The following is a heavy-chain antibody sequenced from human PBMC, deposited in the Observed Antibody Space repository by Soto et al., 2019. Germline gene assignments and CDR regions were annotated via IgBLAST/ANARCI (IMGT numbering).Heavy chain of an antibody. Sequence: QMQLQESGPGLVKPSQTLSLTCTVSGGSINSGGYYWSWIRQHPEKGLEWIGYIYHSGSYYNPSLKSPVSISVDTSKNPFSLKLSSVTAADTAVYYCATTTTTTLYFDDWGQGTLVTVSS. D-gene: IGHD4-17*01. CDR2: IYHSGS. J-gene: IGHJ4*02. V-gene: IGHV4-31*01. CDR1: GGSINSGGYY. CDR3: ATTTTTTLYFDD.